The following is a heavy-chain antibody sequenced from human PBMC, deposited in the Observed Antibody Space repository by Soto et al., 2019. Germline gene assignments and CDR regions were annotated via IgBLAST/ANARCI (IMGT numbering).Heavy chain of an antibody. D-gene: IGHD5-18*01. CDR2: ISGSGGST. J-gene: IGHJ4*02. V-gene: IGHV3-23*01. CDR3: AKDRGSGYGDGEVDY. Sequence: EVQLLESGGGLVQPGGSLRLSCAASGFTFSSYAMSWVRQAPGKGLEWVSAISGSGGSTYYADSVQGRFTISRDTSKNTRYRQMNSLRAEDTAVYYCAKDRGSGYGDGEVDYWGQGTLVTVSS. CDR1: GFTFSSYA.